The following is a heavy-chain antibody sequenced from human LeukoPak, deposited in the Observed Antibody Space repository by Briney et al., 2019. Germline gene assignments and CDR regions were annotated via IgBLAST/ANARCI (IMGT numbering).Heavy chain of an antibody. J-gene: IGHJ4*02. V-gene: IGHV3-66*02. CDR1: GFTVSSNY. CDR3: ARDRRGYCSTTSCYQSFGY. CDR2: IYSGGST. D-gene: IGHD2-2*01. Sequence: GGSLRLSCAASGFTVSSNYMSWVRQAPGKGLEWDSVIYSGGSTYYADSVKGRFTISRDNSKNTLYLQMNSLRAEDTAVYYCARDRRGYCSTTSCYQSFGYWGQGTLVTVSS.